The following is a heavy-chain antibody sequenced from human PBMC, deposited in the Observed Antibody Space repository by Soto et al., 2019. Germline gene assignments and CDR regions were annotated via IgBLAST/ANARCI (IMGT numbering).Heavy chain of an antibody. V-gene: IGHV1-69*01. D-gene: IGHD1-7*01. CDR1: GGTFSSYA. J-gene: IGHJ1*01. Sequence: QVQLVQSGAEVKKPGYSVKVSCKASGGTFSSYAISWVRQAPGQGLEWMGGIIPIFGTANYAQKFQGRVTITADESTSTAYMELSSLRSEDTAVYYCARDPNPEYKCNYVGYFQHWGQGTLVTVSS. CDR3: ARDPNPEYKCNYVGYFQH. CDR2: IIPIFGTA.